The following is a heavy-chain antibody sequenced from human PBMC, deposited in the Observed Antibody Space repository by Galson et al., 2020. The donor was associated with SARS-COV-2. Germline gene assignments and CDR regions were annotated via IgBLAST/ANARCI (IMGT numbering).Heavy chain of an antibody. CDR3: ASPYDGAFDAFDI. Sequence: ASVKVSCKASGYTFTSYYIHWVRQAPGQGLEWMGWINPNSGSTNYAQKFQGRVTMTTDRSISTAYMELSSLRSDDTAVYYCASPYDGAFDAFDIWGQGTMVTVSS. J-gene: IGHJ3*02. CDR1: GYTFTSYY. CDR2: INPNSGST. D-gene: IGHD1-26*01. V-gene: IGHV1-2*02.